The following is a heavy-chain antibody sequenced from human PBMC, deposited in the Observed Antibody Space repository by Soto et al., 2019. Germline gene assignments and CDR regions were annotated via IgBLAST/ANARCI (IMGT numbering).Heavy chain of an antibody. J-gene: IGHJ4*02. CDR2: ISKSSSLI. CDR3: VRGDDRVD. Sequence: ESGGGLVKPGGSLRLSCVGSGFIFSSFTMTWVRQAPGMGLQYLASISKSSSLIYYADSVRGRFIISRDNSKDSVFLQMYSLRAEDTAMYYCVRGDDRVDWGQGTLVTVSS. D-gene: IGHD1-1*01. CDR1: GFIFSSFT. V-gene: IGHV3-21*01.